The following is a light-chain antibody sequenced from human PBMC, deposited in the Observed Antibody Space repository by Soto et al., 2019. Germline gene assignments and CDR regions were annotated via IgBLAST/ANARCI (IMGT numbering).Light chain of an antibody. J-gene: IGKJ4*01. CDR3: QQYHNWPPLT. Sequence: EIVLTQSPGTPSLSPGERVTLSCRASQSVSSNLAWYQQKPGQATRLLIYGASTRVPGIPARLSGSGSGTEFTLTISSLQYEDFALYYCQQYHNWPPLTFGGGTKVDIK. CDR1: QSVSSN. V-gene: IGKV3-15*01. CDR2: GAS.